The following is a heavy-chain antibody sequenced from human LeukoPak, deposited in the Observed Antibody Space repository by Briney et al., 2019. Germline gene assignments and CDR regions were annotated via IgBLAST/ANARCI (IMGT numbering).Heavy chain of an antibody. V-gene: IGHV3-21*04. CDR2: SSSRYI. CDR3: AKHYGDNISSRYFDN. Sequence: SSSRYIYYADSVKGRFTISRDNSKNTLYLQMNSLRAEDTAIYYCAKHYGDNISSRYFDNWGQGTLVTVSS. J-gene: IGHJ4*02. D-gene: IGHD6-6*01.